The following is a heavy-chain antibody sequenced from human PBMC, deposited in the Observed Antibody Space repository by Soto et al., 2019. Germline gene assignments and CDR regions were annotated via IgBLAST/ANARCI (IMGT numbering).Heavy chain of an antibody. D-gene: IGHD3-3*01. CDR2: ISGSGGST. V-gene: IGHV3-23*01. J-gene: IGHJ6*02. Sequence: PGGSLRLSCAASGFTFSSYAMSWVRQAPGKGLEWVSAISGSGGSTYYADSVKGRFTISRDNSKDTLYLQMNSLRAEDTAVYYCAKDFSPDFWSGYSPIYYYYGMDVWGQGTTVTVSS. CDR3: AKDFSPDFWSGYSPIYYYYGMDV. CDR1: GFTFSSYA.